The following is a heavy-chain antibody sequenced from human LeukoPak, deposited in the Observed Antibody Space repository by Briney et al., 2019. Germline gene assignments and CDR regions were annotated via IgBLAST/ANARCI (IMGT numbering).Heavy chain of an antibody. J-gene: IGHJ4*02. Sequence: PSETLSLTCAVYGGSFSGYYWSWIRQPPGKGLEWIGEINHSGSTNYNPSLKSRVTISVDTSKNQFSLKLSSATAADTAVYYCARAAGYDFWSGYSPFDYWGQGTLVTVSS. V-gene: IGHV4-34*01. CDR3: ARAAGYDFWSGYSPFDY. CDR1: GGSFSGYY. CDR2: INHSGST. D-gene: IGHD3-3*01.